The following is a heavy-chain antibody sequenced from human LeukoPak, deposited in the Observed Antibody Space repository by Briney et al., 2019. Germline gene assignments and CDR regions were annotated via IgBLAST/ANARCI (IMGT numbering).Heavy chain of an antibody. CDR2: ISDGGGGT. Sequence: PGGSLRLSCATSGFTFDSYAMSWVRQAPGKGLEWVSTISDGGGGTYYADSVKGRFTISRDNSMNTLYLQMNSLRAEDTAVYYCTKWGTTFDSWGQGTLVTVSS. V-gene: IGHV3-23*01. CDR3: TKWGTTFDS. D-gene: IGHD3-16*01. J-gene: IGHJ4*02. CDR1: GFTFDSYA.